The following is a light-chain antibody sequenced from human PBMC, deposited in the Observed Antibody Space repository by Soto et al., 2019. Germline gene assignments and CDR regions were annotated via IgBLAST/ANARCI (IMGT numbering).Light chain of an antibody. CDR2: EVN. CDR3: NSYTSSTTYV. V-gene: IGLV2-14*01. Sequence: QSALTQPASVSGSPGQSITISCTGTSSDVGGYNSVSWYQQHPGKAPKLMIYEVNNRPSGVSNRFSGPKSGNTASLTISGLQAEDEADYYCNSYTSSTTYVFGTGTKVTVL. J-gene: IGLJ1*01. CDR1: SSDVGGYNS.